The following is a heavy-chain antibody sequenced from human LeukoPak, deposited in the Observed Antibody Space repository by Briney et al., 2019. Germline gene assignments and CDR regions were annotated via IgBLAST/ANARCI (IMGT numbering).Heavy chain of an antibody. J-gene: IGHJ6*03. CDR2: ISSSGSTI. V-gene: IGHV3-11*01. CDR1: GFTFSDYY. D-gene: IGHD5-18*01. Sequence: PGGSLRLSCAASGFTFSDYYMSWIRQAPGKGLEWVSYISSSGSTIYYADSVKGRFTISRDNAKNSLYLQMNSLRAEDTAVYYCARVTRGYSYGRGRYYYYYMDVWGKGTTVTVSS. CDR3: ARVTRGYSYGRGRYYYYYMDV.